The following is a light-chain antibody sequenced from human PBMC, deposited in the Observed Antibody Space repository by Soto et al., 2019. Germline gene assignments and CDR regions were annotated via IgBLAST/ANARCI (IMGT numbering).Light chain of an antibody. Sequence: QSVLTQPPSASGSPGQSVTTSCTGTSSDVGGYNYVSWYQQHPGKAPKLMIYEVSKRPSGVPDRFSGSKSGNTASLTVSGLQAEDEADYYCSSYAGSNNYVFVTGTKLTVL. CDR2: EVS. CDR1: SSDVGGYNY. CDR3: SSYAGSNNYV. V-gene: IGLV2-8*01. J-gene: IGLJ1*01.